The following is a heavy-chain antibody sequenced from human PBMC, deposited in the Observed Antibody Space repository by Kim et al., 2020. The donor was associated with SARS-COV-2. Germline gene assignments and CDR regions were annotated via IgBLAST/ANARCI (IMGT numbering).Heavy chain of an antibody. Sequence: SVKVSCKASGGTFSNYAISWVRQAPGQGLEWMGGLIPMFDTATYAQKFQGRVTISTDQFANTAYMELTSLRSEDTAVYFCARGNYYDSSGYLAFRHWGQGTLVTVSS. D-gene: IGHD3-22*01. J-gene: IGHJ4*02. CDR2: LIPMFDTA. CDR3: ARGNYYDSSGYLAFRH. V-gene: IGHV1-69*05. CDR1: GGTFSNYA.